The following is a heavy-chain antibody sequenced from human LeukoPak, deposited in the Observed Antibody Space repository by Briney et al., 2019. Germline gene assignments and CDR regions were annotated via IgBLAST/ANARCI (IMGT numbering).Heavy chain of an antibody. D-gene: IGHD3/OR15-3a*01. V-gene: IGHV4-61*02. Sequence: SETLSLTCTVSGGSISSGSYHWSWIRQPAGKGLEWIGRIYTSGSTKYNPSLKSRVTISVDTSKNQFSLKLSSVTAADTAVYYCARQTGSGLFILPGGQGTLVTVSS. CDR1: GGSISSGSYH. CDR2: IYTSGST. CDR3: ARQTGSGLFILP. J-gene: IGHJ5*02.